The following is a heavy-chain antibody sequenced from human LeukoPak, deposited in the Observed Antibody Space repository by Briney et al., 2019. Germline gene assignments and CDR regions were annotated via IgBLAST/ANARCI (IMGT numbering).Heavy chain of an antibody. CDR3: ATLNGDSSSWYEDPHFDY. V-gene: IGHV4-31*03. CDR1: GGSISSGGYY. J-gene: IGHJ4*02. Sequence: PSETLSLTRTVSGGSISSGGYYWSWIRQHPGKGLEWIGYIYYSGSTYYNPSLKSRVTISVDTSKNQFSLKLSSVTAADTAVYYCATLNGDSSSWYEDPHFDYWGQGTLVTVSS. D-gene: IGHD6-13*01. CDR2: IYYSGST.